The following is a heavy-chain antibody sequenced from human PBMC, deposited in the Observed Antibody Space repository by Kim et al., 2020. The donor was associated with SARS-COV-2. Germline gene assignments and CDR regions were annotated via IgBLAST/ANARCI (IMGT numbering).Heavy chain of an antibody. Sequence: SETRSLTCTVSGGSISSYYWSWIRQPPRKGREWIGYIYYSGSTNYNPSLKTRVTISVDTSKNQFSLKLSSVTAADTAVYYCARHRFGGVIGDFDYWGQGT. CDR1: GGSISSYY. CDR3: ARHRFGGVIGDFDY. D-gene: IGHD3-16*02. V-gene: IGHV4-59*08. J-gene: IGHJ4*02. CDR2: IYYSGST.